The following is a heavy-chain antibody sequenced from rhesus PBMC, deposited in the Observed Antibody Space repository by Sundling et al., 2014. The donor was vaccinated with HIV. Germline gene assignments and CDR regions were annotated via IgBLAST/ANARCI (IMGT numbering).Heavy chain of an antibody. CDR3: TGSITRMITVTITPRDFDY. CDR1: GFTFSSYG. J-gene: IGHJ4*01. V-gene: IGHV3-136*01. D-gene: IGHD3-9*01. Sequence: EVQLVESGGGLVQPGGSLRLSCAASGFTFSSYGMSWVHQAPGKGLEWVSSISSASVYIYYADSVKGRFTISRDNAKNSLSLQMNSLRAEDTAVYYCTGSITRMITVTITPRDFDYWGQGVLVTVSS. CDR2: ISSASVYI.